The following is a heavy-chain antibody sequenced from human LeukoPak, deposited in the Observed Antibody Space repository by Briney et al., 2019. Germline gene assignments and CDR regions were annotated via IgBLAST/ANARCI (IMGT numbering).Heavy chain of an antibody. Sequence: GGSLRLSCAVSGFTFSSYAMSWVRQAPGKGLEWVSTISDTGRSTYYADSVKGRFTISRDNSKNTLYLQMNSLRAEDTAIYYCTKRGTVTTFGHCDFWGQGTLVTVSS. CDR2: ISDTGRST. CDR1: GFTFSSYA. J-gene: IGHJ4*02. V-gene: IGHV3-23*01. D-gene: IGHD4-17*01. CDR3: TKRGTVTTFGHCDF.